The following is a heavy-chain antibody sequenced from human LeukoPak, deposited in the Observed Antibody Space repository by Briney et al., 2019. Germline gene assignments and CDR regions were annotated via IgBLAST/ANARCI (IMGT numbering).Heavy chain of an antibody. CDR3: AKATTLDDAFDI. D-gene: IGHD4-11*01. CDR1: GFTFDDYA. Sequence: QPGGSLRLSCAASGFTFDDYAMHWVRQAPGKGLEWVSGISWNSGSIGYADSVKGRFTISRDNAKNSLYLQMNSLRAEDTALYYCAKATTLDDAFDIWGQGTMVTVSS. V-gene: IGHV3-9*01. CDR2: ISWNSGSI. J-gene: IGHJ3*02.